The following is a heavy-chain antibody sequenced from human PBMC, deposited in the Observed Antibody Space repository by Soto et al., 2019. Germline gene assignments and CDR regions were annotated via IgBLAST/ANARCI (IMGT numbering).Heavy chain of an antibody. CDR3: ARIPEYSSSPHFDY. Sequence: QVTLKESGPVLVNPTETLTLTCTVSGFSLSNARMGVSWIRQPPGKALEWLAHIFSNDEKSYSTSLKSRLTISKDTSKSQVVLTMTNMDPVDTATYYCARIPEYSSSPHFDYWGQGTLVTVSS. V-gene: IGHV2-26*01. CDR2: IFSNDEK. D-gene: IGHD6-6*01. J-gene: IGHJ4*02. CDR1: GFSLSNARMG.